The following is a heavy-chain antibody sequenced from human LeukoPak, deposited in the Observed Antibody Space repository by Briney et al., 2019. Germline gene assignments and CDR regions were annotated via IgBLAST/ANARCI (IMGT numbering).Heavy chain of an antibody. D-gene: IGHD2-2*01. Sequence: ASVKVSCKASGYTFTGYYMHWVRQAPGQGLEWMGWINPNSGGINYAQKFQGWVTMTRDTSISTAYMELSRLRSEDTAVYYCARGLIVVVPAARYYMDVWGKGTTVTVSS. CDR2: INPNSGGI. V-gene: IGHV1-2*04. J-gene: IGHJ6*03. CDR3: ARGLIVVVPAARYYMDV. CDR1: GYTFTGYY.